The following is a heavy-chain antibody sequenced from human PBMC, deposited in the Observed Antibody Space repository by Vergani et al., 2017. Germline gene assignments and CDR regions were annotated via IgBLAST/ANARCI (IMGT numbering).Heavy chain of an antibody. CDR3: GRVADFYGLGSRLLDL. CDR1: GGSMSGYY. D-gene: IGHD3-10*01. V-gene: IGHV4-59*01. CDR2: MYHSGST. J-gene: IGHJ5*02. Sequence: QVRLQESGPGLVKPSETLSLTCSVSGGSMSGYYWSWIRQPPGKELEWIGYMYHSGSTNYNPSLETRVTISGDTSKNQFSLTLNSVTAADTAVYYGGRVADFYGLGSRLLDLWGQGILVTVSS.